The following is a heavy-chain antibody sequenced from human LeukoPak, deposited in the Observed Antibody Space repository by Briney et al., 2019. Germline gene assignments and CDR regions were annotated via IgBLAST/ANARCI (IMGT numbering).Heavy chain of an antibody. V-gene: IGHV3-30*02. J-gene: IGHJ4*02. Sequence: GGSLRLSCGASGFTFRNYGMHWVRLAPGKGLDWVAFIRYDGSIKYYVDSVKGRFTVSRDNSKNTLYLQMNSLRAEDTAVYYCAKDVNVGGDYFDYWGQGTQVTVSS. CDR2: IRYDGSIK. D-gene: IGHD3-10*01. CDR3: AKDVNVGGDYFDY. CDR1: GFTFRNYG.